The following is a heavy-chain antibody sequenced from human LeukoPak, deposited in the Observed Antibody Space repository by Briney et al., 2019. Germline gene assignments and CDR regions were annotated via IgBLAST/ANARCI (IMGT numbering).Heavy chain of an antibody. CDR1: GFTFGAYA. CDR3: IRDRYSYGYALGEY. D-gene: IGHD5-18*01. V-gene: IGHV3-49*03. J-gene: IGHJ4*02. Sequence: QSGGSLRLSCTASGFTFGAYAMNWFRQAPGKGLEWVGFIRSKAYGGTTEYAASVKDRFTISRDDSKSIAYLQMNSLKTEDTAVYYCIRDRYSYGYALGEYWGQGTLVTVSS. CDR2: IRSKAYGGTT.